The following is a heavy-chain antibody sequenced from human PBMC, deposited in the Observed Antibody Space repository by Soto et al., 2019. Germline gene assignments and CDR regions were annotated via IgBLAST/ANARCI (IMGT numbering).Heavy chain of an antibody. CDR1: GFTFGDYA. J-gene: IGHJ6*02. CDR2: IRSKAYGGTT. CDR3: TRVGYDFWSGPPPYYYYGMDV. Sequence: PGGSLRLSCTASGFTFGDYAMSWFRQAPGKGLEWVGFIRSKAYGGTTEYAASVKGRFTISRDDSKSIAYLQMNSLKTEDTAVYYCTRVGYDFWSGPPPYYYYGMDVWGQGTTVTVSS. D-gene: IGHD3-3*01. V-gene: IGHV3-49*03.